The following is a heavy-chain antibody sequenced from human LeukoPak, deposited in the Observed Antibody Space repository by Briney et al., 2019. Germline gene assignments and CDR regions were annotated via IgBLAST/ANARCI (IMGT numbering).Heavy chain of an antibody. Sequence: PGGSLRLSCAASGFTFSSYAMHWVRQAPGKGLEWVAAISYDGGNKYYADSVKGRFTISRDNSKNTLYLQMNSLRAEDTAVYYCARDFSDDSSGYYGELDYWGQGTLVTVSS. CDR2: ISYDGGNK. CDR1: GFTFSSYA. V-gene: IGHV3-30*04. CDR3: ARDFSDDSSGYYGELDY. D-gene: IGHD3-22*01. J-gene: IGHJ4*02.